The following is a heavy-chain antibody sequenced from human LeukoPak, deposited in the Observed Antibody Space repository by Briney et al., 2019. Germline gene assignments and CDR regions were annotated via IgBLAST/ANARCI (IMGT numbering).Heavy chain of an antibody. CDR1: GVGVTSGF. V-gene: IGHV3-53*01. CDR2: IFTGSLDGRT. CDR3: ATRGA. J-gene: IGHJ5*02. Sequence: GSLRLSCAASGVGVTSGFITWVRQAPGKGLEWLSIIFTGSLDGRTAHADSVKGRFTISRDNSANTLYLQMDSLRTEDTATYYCATRGAWGPGTLVTVSS.